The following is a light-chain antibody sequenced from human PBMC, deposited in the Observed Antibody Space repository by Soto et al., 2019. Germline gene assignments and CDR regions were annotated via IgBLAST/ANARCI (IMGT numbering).Light chain of an antibody. CDR1: SRDVGASDY. Sequence: QSALTQPPSASGSPGQSVAISCTGTSRDVGASDYVSWYQQHSGKAPKLLLYEVNKRPSGVPDRFSVSKSGNTASLTVSALQPDDEADYYCLSHAGSSNVLGTGTKLTVL. CDR3: LSHAGSSNV. CDR2: EVN. J-gene: IGLJ1*01. V-gene: IGLV2-8*01.